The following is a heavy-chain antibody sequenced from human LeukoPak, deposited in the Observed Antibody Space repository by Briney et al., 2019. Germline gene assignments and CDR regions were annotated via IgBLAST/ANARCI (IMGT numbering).Heavy chain of an antibody. Sequence: PGGSLRLSCAASGFIFSSYAMHWVRQAPGKGLEYVSTISNNGGSTYYANSVKGRITISRDNSKNTLYLQMGSLRAEDMAVYYCARGHVSGSFLDYWGQGTLVTVSS. D-gene: IGHD1-26*01. CDR1: GFIFSSYA. J-gene: IGHJ4*02. V-gene: IGHV3-64*01. CDR2: ISNNGGST. CDR3: ARGHVSGSFLDY.